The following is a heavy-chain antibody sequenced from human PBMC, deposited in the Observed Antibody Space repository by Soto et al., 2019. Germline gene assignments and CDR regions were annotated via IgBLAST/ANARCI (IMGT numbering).Heavy chain of an antibody. V-gene: IGHV4-59*12. CDR2: IYQSGTT. J-gene: IGHJ4*02. D-gene: IGHD3-22*01. CDR1: GGSISRYY. Sequence: SETLSLTCTVSGGSISRYYWNWIRQPPGKGLEWIGNIYQSGTTDYNPSLKSRVTISVDRSKNQFSLKLSSVTAADTAVYYCARDNRSGYYFDYWGQGTLVTVSS. CDR3: ARDNRSGYYFDY.